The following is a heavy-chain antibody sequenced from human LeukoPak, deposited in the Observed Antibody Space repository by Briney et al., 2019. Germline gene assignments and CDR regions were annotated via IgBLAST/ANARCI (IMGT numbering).Heavy chain of an antibody. CDR1: GYTLTELS. Sequence: ASVKVSCKVSGYTLTELSMHWVRQAPGKGLEWMGGFDPEDGETIYAQKFQGRVTMTEDTSTDTAYMELSSLRSEDTAVYYCATRSLASYYYYYYMDVWGKGTTVTVSS. J-gene: IGHJ6*03. V-gene: IGHV1-24*01. CDR2: FDPEDGET. CDR3: ATRSLASYYYYYYMDV.